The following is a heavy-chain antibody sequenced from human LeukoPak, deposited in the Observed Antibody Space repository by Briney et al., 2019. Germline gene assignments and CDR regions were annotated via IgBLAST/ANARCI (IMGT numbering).Heavy chain of an antibody. CDR3: ARISTYAEFDY. CDR2: INPSDSDT. D-gene: IGHD2-2*01. CDR1: GYSFTTYW. V-gene: IGHV5-51*01. Sequence: GESLKISCKCSGYSFTTYWIGWVRQMPGKGLEWMGIINPSDSDTRYSPSFQGQVTISADNSNSTAYLQWSSLKASDTAMYYCARISTYAEFDYWGQGSLVTVSS. J-gene: IGHJ4*02.